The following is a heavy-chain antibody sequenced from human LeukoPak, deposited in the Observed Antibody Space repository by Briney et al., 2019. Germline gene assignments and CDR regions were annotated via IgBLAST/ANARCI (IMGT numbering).Heavy chain of an antibody. CDR2: IYSGGST. D-gene: IGHD4-11*01. CDR3: ASLTSYYYGMDV. V-gene: IGHV3-53*01. J-gene: IGHJ6*02. Sequence: GGSLRLSCAASGFTVSSNYMSWVRQAPGKGLEWVSVIYSGGSTYYADSVKGRFTISRDNSKNTLYLQMNSLRAEDTAVYYRASLTSYYYGMDVWGQGTTVTVSS. CDR1: GFTVSSNY.